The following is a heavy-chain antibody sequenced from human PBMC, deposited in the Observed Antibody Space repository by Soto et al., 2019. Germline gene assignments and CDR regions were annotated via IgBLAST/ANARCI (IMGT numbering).Heavy chain of an antibody. CDR2: IYYSGST. D-gene: IGHD1-26*01. V-gene: IGHV4-59*01. CDR1: GGSICSYY. CDR3: ARDSGRYFDY. Sequence: SETLSLTCTVSGGSICSYYWSWIRQPPGKGLEWIGYIYYSGSTNYNPSLKSRVTISVDTSKNQFSLKLSSVTAADTAVYYCARDSGRYFDYWGQGTLVTVSS. J-gene: IGHJ4*02.